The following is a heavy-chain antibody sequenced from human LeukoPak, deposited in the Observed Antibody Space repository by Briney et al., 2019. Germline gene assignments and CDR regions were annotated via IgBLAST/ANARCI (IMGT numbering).Heavy chain of an antibody. CDR2: ISDSGGTT. J-gene: IGHJ4*02. Sequence: GGSLRLSCAASGFTFSTYAMSWVRHAPGEGLEWVSAISDSGGTTYYADSVKGRFTISRDNSKNTLYLQMNSLRGEDTAVYYCAGSRWNYHYFEHWGQGTLVTVSS. CDR3: AGSRWNYHYFEH. D-gene: IGHD1-7*01. V-gene: IGHV3-23*01. CDR1: GFTFSTYA.